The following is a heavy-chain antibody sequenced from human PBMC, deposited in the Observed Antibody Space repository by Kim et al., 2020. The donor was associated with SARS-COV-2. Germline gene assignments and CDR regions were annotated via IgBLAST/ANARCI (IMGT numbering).Heavy chain of an antibody. Sequence: GGSLRLSCAASGFTFSSSWMNWARQAPGKGLEWVANINQDGSQKIYVDPVKGRFTISRDNAQNSLYLQMNSLRAEDTAVYYCVRSVDYWGQGTLVTVSS. J-gene: IGHJ4*02. CDR2: INQDGSQK. CDR1: GFTFSSSW. CDR3: VRSVDY. V-gene: IGHV3-7*01.